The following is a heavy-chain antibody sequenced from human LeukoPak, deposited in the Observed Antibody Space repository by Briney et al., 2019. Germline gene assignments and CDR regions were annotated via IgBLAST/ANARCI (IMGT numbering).Heavy chain of an antibody. Sequence: GGSLRLSCAASGFTFDDYAMHCVRQAPGKGLEWVSGISWNSGSIGYADSVKGRFTISRDNAKNSLYLQMNSLRAEDTALYYCAKIYGGNSGPIDYWGQGTLVTVSS. CDR2: ISWNSGSI. CDR3: AKIYGGNSGPIDY. V-gene: IGHV3-9*01. D-gene: IGHD4-23*01. J-gene: IGHJ4*02. CDR1: GFTFDDYA.